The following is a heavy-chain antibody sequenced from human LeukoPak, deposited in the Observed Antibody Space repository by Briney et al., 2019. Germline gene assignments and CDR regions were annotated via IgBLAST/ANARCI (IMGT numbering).Heavy chain of an antibody. J-gene: IGHJ6*02. V-gene: IGHV3-30*02. CDR3: ARDQHYDVLTAFGLDV. Sequence: GSLRHSCAASGFTFSSFGMHWVRQAPGKGLEWVAFIRYGGTNEYYADSVKGRFTISRDNSKNTLSLLMNGLRVEDTAVYYCARDQHYDVLTAFGLDVWGQGTTVTVSS. CDR1: GFTFSSFG. D-gene: IGHD3-9*01. CDR2: IRYGGTNE.